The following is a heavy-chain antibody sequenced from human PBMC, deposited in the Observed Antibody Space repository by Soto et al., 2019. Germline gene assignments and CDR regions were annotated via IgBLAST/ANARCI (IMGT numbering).Heavy chain of an antibody. CDR2: IHGNGGST. CDR3: AKSDSSGGTCYSPSDY. J-gene: IGHJ4*02. Sequence: PGGSLRLSCAASGFTFGSYAMTWVRQAPGKGLEWVSTIHGNGGSTYYADSVKGRFTISRDNSQNTLYLQMNSLRAEDTALYYCAKSDSSGGTCYSPSDYWGQGILVTVSS. CDR1: GFTFGSYA. V-gene: IGHV3-23*01. D-gene: IGHD2-15*01.